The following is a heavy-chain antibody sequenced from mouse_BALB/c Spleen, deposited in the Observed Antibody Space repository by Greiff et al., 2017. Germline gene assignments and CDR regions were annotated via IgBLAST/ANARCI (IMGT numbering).Heavy chain of an antibody. CDR3: ARLGDYAMDD. CDR2: ISTYYGDA. Sequence: QVQLQQSGAELVRPGVSVKISCKGSGYTFTDYAMHWVKQSHAKSLEWIGVISTYYGDASYNQKFKGKATMTVDKSSSTAYMELARLTSEDSAIYYCARLGDYAMDDWGQGTSVTVSS. J-gene: IGHJ4*01. V-gene: IGHV1S137*01. CDR1: GYTFTDYA. D-gene: IGHD4-1*01.